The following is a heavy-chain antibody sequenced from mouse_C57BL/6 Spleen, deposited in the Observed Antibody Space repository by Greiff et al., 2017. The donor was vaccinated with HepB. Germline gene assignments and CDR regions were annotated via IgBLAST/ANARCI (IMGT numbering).Heavy chain of an antibody. V-gene: IGHV1-26*01. J-gene: IGHJ2*01. CDR1: GYTFTDYY. D-gene: IGHD1-1*01. CDR3: ASSRTTVVATDFDY. Sequence: EVQLQQSGPELVKPGASVKISCKASGYTFTDYYMNWVKQSHGKSLEWIGDINPNNGGTSYNQKFKGKATLTVDKSSSTAYMELRSLTSEDSAVYYCASSRTTVVATDFDYWGQGTTLTVSS. CDR2: INPNNGGT.